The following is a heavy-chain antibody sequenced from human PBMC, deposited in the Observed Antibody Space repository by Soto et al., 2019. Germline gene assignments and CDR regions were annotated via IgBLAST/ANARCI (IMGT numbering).Heavy chain of an antibody. CDR1: DVSITSHY. V-gene: IGHV4-59*11. J-gene: IGHJ4*02. CDR3: TVGGAGHPFDY. CDR2: IHYSGST. D-gene: IGHD3-16*01. Sequence: TSETLSLTCTVSDVSITSHYWTWIRQPPGKGLEWIGNIHYSGSTNYSPSLKGRVIISVDTSENQSSLKLSSVTTADTAVYYCTVGGAGHPFDYWGQGTLVTVSS.